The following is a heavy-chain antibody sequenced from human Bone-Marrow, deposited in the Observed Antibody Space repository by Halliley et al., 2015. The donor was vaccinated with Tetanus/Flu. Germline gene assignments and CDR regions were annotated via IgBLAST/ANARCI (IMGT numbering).Heavy chain of an antibody. CDR1: GDSFSSDNW. D-gene: IGHD3-22*01. V-gene: IGHV4-4*02. J-gene: IGHJ6*02. CDR2: VFDSDSGSA. Sequence: TLSLTCTVSGDSFSSDNWWSWVRQPPGKGLEWIGEVFDSDSGSANYNPSLKSRVTISVDKSNNQFSLRLTSVTAADTAVYYCARDQDYYDRSRHDEFGLDVWGPGTTVAVSS. CDR3: ARDQDYYDRSRHDEFGLDV.